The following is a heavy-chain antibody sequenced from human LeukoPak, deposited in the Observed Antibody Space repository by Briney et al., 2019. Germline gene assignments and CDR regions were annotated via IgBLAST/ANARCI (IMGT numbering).Heavy chain of an antibody. V-gene: IGHV4-39*01. Sequence: PSETLSLTCTVSGGSISSSSYSWGWIRQPPGKGLEWIGSIYYSGSTYYNPSLKSRVTISVDTSKNQFSLKLSSVTAADTAVYYCYSNYPFDLWGRGTLVTVSS. CDR1: GGSISSSSYS. D-gene: IGHD2-15*01. J-gene: IGHJ2*01. CDR3: YSNYPFDL. CDR2: IYYSGST.